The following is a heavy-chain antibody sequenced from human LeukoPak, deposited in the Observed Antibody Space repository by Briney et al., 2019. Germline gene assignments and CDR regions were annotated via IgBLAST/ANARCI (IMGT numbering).Heavy chain of an antibody. D-gene: IGHD5-12*01. CDR3: ARGTNKRGYSGYDRFYYFDY. J-gene: IGHJ4*02. CDR2: INHSGST. V-gene: IGHV4-34*01. CDR1: GGSFSGYY. Sequence: SETLSLTCAVYGGSFSGYYWSWIRQPPGKGLEWIGEINHSGSTNYNPSLKSRVTISVDTSKNQFSLKLSSVTAADTAVYYCARGTNKRGYSGYDRFYYFDYWGQGTLVTVSS.